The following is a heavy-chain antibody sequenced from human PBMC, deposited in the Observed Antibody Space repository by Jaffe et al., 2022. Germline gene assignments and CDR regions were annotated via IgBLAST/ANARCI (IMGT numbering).Heavy chain of an antibody. Sequence: QVQLQESGPGLVKPSETLSLTCAVSGYSISSGYYWGWIRQPPGKGLEWIGSIYHSGSTYYNPSLKSRVTISVDTSKNQFSLKLSSVTAADTAVYYCARIGGYDSSGYYLQLLWYFDLWGRGTLVTVSS. CDR1: GYSISSGYY. J-gene: IGHJ2*01. CDR2: IYHSGST. V-gene: IGHV4-38-2*01. CDR3: ARIGGYDSSGYYLQLLWYFDL. D-gene: IGHD3-22*01.